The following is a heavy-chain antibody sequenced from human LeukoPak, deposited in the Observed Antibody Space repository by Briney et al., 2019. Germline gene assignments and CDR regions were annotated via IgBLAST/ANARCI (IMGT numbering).Heavy chain of an antibody. D-gene: IGHD2-15*01. J-gene: IGHJ5*02. CDR3: ARQGLGLDP. CDR1: GYPINNAYY. CDR2: LYHPDST. V-gene: IGHV4-38-2*01. Sequence: PAETLSLTCAVSGYPINNAYYWVWIRQPPGKGLEWIGSLYHPDSTYYNPSLKSRVTMSVDTSRNQFSLKLSFVTAADTAVYYCARQGLGLDPWGQGTLVTVSS.